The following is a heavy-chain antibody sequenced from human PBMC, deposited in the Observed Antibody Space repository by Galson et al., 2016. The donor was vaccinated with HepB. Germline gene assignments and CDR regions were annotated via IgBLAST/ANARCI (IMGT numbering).Heavy chain of an antibody. CDR1: GFTVGSYW. V-gene: IGHV3-7*01. J-gene: IGHJ2*01. Sequence: SLRLSCAASGFTVGSYWMSWVRQTPGKGPEWVANINGEGSERYYVDSVKGRFIVSRDNAGKSLYLQMDSLRAEDTAIYYCARPRESHYWAFDLWGRGTLVTVSP. CDR3: ARPRESHYWAFDL. CDR2: INGEGSER.